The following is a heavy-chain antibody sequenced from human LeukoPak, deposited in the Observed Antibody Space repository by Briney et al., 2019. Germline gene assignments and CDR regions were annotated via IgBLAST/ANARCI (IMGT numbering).Heavy chain of an antibody. D-gene: IGHD3-22*01. V-gene: IGHV4-59*01. CDR1: GGSISGYY. CDR2: IYYSGST. Sequence: SETLSLTCTVSGGSISGYYWSWIRQPPGKGLEWIGSIYYSGSTYYNPSLKSRVTISVDTSKNQFSLKLSSVTAADTAVYYCARGKTYYDISKDAFDIWGQGTMVTVSS. J-gene: IGHJ3*02. CDR3: ARGKTYYDISKDAFDI.